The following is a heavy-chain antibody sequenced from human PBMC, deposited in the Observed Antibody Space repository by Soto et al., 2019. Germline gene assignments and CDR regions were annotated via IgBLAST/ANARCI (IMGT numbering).Heavy chain of an antibody. V-gene: IGHV3-73*01. D-gene: IGHD3-3*01. J-gene: IGHJ6*02. CDR2: IRSKANSYAT. Sequence: GGSLRLSCAASGFTFSGSAMHWVRQASGKGLEWVGRIRSKANSYATAYAASVEGRFTISSDDSKNTAYLQMNSLKTEDTAVYYCTRQSITIFGVKHYYGMDVWGQGTTVTVSS. CDR1: GFTFSGSA. CDR3: TRQSITIFGVKHYYGMDV.